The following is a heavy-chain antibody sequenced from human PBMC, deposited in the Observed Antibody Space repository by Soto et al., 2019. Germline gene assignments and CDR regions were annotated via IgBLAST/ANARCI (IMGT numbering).Heavy chain of an antibody. V-gene: IGHV3-23*01. Sequence: EVQLLESGGGLVQPGGSLRLSCAASGFTFSSYAMSWVRQAPGKGLEWVSAISGSGGSTYYADSVKGRFTISRDNSRNTLYLQMNSMRAEDTDVYYCAKDTAVTYYYDSSGFCFDYWGQGTLVTVSS. CDR1: GFTFSSYA. CDR2: ISGSGGST. D-gene: IGHD3-22*01. CDR3: AKDTAVTYYYDSSGFCFDY. J-gene: IGHJ4*01.